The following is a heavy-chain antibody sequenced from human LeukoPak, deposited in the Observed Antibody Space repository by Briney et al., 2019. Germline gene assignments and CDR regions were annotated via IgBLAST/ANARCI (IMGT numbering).Heavy chain of an antibody. CDR3: ERETTVVNPGRRDVFDI. V-gene: IGHV4-59*11. D-gene: IGHD4-23*01. Sequence: SETLSLTCTVSGGSISSHYWNWIRQPPGKGLEGIGYIYYSGSTNYIPSLKSRVTISVDTSKNQFSLKLSSVTAADTAVYYCERETTVVNPGRRDVFDIWGQGTMVTVSS. J-gene: IGHJ3*02. CDR1: GGSISSHY. CDR2: IYYSGST.